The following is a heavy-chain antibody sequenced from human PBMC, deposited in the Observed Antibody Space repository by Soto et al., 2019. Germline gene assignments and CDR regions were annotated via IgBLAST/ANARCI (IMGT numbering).Heavy chain of an antibody. CDR1: GGSISSSNNY. Sequence: SETLSLTCTVSGGSISSSNNYWGWIRQPPGKGLEWIAIITYGGTTYYNPSLKSRVTVSADTSKNQFSLHLSSVTAAETAIYYCARRNYPYYFDYWGQGIQVTVS. V-gene: IGHV4-39*01. CDR3: ARRNYPYYFDY. CDR2: ITYGGTT. D-gene: IGHD3-10*01. J-gene: IGHJ4*02.